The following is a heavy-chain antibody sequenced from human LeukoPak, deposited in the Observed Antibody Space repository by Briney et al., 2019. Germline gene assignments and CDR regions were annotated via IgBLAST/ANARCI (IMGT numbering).Heavy chain of an antibody. V-gene: IGHV3-13*01. J-gene: IGHJ4*02. CDR3: AKGYCSGGSCYSRVDLFDY. CDR1: GFTFSSYD. CDR2: IGTAGDT. Sequence: QPGGSLRLSCAASGFTFSSYDMHWVRQATGKGLEWVSAIGTAGDTYYPGSVKGRFTISRDNSKNTLYLQMNSLRAEDTAVYYCAKGYCSGGSCYSRVDLFDYWGQGTLVTVSS. D-gene: IGHD2-15*01.